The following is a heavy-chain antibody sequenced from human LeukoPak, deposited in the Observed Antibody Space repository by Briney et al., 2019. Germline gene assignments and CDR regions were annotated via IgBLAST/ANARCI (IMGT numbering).Heavy chain of an antibody. Sequence: PSETLSLTCTVSGDSISSFYWSWIRQPPGKGLEWIGYIYYGGSTTYNPSLKSRVTMSLDTSKNQFSLKLTSVTAADTAVYYCARHGNWNSRQYYFDYWGQGTLVTVSS. D-gene: IGHD1-7*01. V-gene: IGHV4-59*08. CDR2: IYYGGST. CDR3: ARHGNWNSRQYYFDY. CDR1: GDSISSFY. J-gene: IGHJ4*02.